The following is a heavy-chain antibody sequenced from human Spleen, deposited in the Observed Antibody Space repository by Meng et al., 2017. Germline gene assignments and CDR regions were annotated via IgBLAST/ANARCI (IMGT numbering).Heavy chain of an antibody. V-gene: IGHV4-4*02. CDR2: IYDGGST. J-gene: IGHJ4*02. D-gene: IGHD6-13*01. CDR3: ARVGSSSWFVAD. Sequence: VQLQESGPRLVKPSGALSLTCAVSGGSISSSNWWSWVRQSPGKGLEWIGEIYDGGSTNYNPSLKSRVTISVDKSKNQFSLKLSSVTAADTAVYYCARVGSSSWFVADWGQGTLVTVSS. CDR1: GGSISSSNW.